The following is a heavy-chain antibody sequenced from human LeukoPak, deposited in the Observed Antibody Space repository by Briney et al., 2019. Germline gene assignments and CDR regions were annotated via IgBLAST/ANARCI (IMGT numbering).Heavy chain of an antibody. CDR1: GLMFSNYA. CDR2: ITGGGMST. CDR3: AKYLRLSPGSYGGY. D-gene: IGHD1-26*01. J-gene: IGHJ4*02. Sequence: GGSLRLSCVASGLMFSNYAMTWVRQAPGKGLEWVSAITGGGMSTYYAASVKGRFTISRDNSKNTVYLQMNSLRAEDTAVYYCAKYLRLSPGSYGGYWGQGTLVTVSS. V-gene: IGHV3-23*01.